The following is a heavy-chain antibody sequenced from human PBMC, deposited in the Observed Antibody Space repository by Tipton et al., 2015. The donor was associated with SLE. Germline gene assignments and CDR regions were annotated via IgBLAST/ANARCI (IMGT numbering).Heavy chain of an antibody. V-gene: IGHV4-31*03. CDR1: GGSISSGGYY. J-gene: IGHJ3*02. Sequence: TLSLTCTVSGGSISSGGYYWSWIRQHPGKGLEWIGYIYYSGSTNYNPSLKSRVTISVDTSKNQFSLKLSSVTAADTAVYYCARDGYGSGSYYNLDAFDIWGQGTMVTDSS. CDR2: IYYSGST. D-gene: IGHD3-10*01. CDR3: ARDGYGSGSYYNLDAFDI.